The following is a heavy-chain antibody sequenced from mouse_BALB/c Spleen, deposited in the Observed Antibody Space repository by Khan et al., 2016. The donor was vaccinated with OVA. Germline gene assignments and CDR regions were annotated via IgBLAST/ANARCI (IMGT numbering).Heavy chain of an antibody. CDR2: IDPPNGNT. CDR3: GRMDKN. V-gene: IGHV14-3*02. D-gene: IGHD3-3*01. J-gene: IGHJ2*01. Sequence: EVQLQQSGAELVKSGATVKLSCTASGLNIKDTYMHWLKQWPEQGLEWFGRIDPPNGNTTYDPKFQGKATIPADPSSHPAYLQLSSLTTEDPADFDSGRMDKNWGQGTTLTVTS. CDR1: GLNIKDTY.